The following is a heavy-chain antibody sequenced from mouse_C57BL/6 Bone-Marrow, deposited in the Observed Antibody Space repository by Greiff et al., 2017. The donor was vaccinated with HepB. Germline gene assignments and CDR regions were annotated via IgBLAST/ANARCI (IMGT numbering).Heavy chain of an antibody. V-gene: IGHV1-64*01. J-gene: IGHJ2*01. CDR3: TRRGIYDYALYY. Sequence: LQQPGAELVKPGASGKLSAKASGSTFTGSWRHGVRQRPGQGLEWIGMIHPNSGSTNYNEKFKSKATLTVDKSSSTAYMQLSSLTSEDSAVYYCTRRGIYDYALYYWGQGTTLTVSS. CDR2: IHPNSGST. CDR1: GSTFTGSW. D-gene: IGHD2-4*01.